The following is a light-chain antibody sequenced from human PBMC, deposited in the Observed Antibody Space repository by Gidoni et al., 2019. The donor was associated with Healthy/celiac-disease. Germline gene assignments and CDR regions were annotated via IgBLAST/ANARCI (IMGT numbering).Light chain of an antibody. J-gene: IGLJ3*02. Sequence: SSELTQYPAVSVALGQTVRITCQGDSLRSYYASWYQQKPGQAPVLVIYGKNNRPSGIPDRFSGSSSGNTASLTITGAQAEDEADYYCNSRDSSGNYWVFGGGTKLTVL. CDR3: NSRDSSGNYWV. V-gene: IGLV3-19*01. CDR2: GKN. CDR1: SLRSYY.